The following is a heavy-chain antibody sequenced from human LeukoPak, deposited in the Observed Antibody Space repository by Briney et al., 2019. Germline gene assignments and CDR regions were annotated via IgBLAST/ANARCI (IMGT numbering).Heavy chain of an antibody. V-gene: IGHV4-39*01. J-gene: IGHJ4*02. D-gene: IGHD4-17*01. CDR3: ARRGGVGDYGDSTFDY. Sequence: PSETLSLTCTVSGGSISSSSYYWGWIRQPPGKGLEWIGSIYYSGSTYYNPSLKSRVTLSVDTSKNQFSLKLSSVTAADTAVYYCARRGGVGDYGDSTFDYWGQGTLVTVSS. CDR1: GGSISSSSYY. CDR2: IYYSGST.